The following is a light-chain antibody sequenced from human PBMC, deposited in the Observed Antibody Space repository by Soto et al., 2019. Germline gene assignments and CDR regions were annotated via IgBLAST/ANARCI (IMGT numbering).Light chain of an antibody. CDR2: EVN. CDR3: SSYTSSSTLGV. J-gene: IGLJ1*01. V-gene: IGLV2-14*01. Sequence: QSALTQPASVSGSPGQSITISCTGTRRDVGGYNYVSWYQQHPGKAPKLMIYEVNNRPSGVSNRFSGSKSGSTASLTISGLQAEDEADYYCSSYTSSSTLGVFGTGTKVTVL. CDR1: RRDVGGYNY.